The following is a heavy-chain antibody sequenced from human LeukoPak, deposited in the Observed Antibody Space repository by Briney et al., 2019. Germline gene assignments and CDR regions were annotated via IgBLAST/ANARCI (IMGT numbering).Heavy chain of an antibody. D-gene: IGHD3-10*01. CDR1: GFTFSNFE. CDR2: INSDGGTT. CDR3: ATDSYASGSYYRLFY. V-gene: IGHV3-74*01. Sequence: PGGSLRLSCAASGFTFSNFEFPWVRQAPGKGLVWVSGINSDGGTTTYADSVKGRFTISRDNAKNTLYLQMNNLRAEDTAIYYCATDSYASGSYYRLFYWGQGTLVTVSS. J-gene: IGHJ4*02.